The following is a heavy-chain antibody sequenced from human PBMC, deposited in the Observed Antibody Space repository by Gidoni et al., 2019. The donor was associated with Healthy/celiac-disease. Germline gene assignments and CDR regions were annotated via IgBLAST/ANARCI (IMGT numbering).Heavy chain of an antibody. V-gene: IGHV3-30-3*01. J-gene: IGHJ6*02. D-gene: IGHD1-7*01. CDR1: GFTFSSYA. CDR2: ISYDGSNK. Sequence: QVQLVESGGGVVQPGRSLRLSCAASGFTFSSYAMHWVRQAPGKGLEWVAVISYDGSNKYYADSGKGRFTISRDNSKNTLYLQMNSLRAEDTAVYYCAREAQDWNYLHYYYGMDVWGQGTTVTVSS. CDR3: AREAQDWNYLHYYYGMDV.